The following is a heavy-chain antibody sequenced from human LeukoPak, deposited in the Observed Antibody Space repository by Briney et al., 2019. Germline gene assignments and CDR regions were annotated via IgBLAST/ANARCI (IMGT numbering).Heavy chain of an antibody. CDR2: IYYSGST. CDR3: ARHDRVGATTAGDAFDI. J-gene: IGHJ3*02. Sequence: PSETLSLTCTVSGGSISSGGYYWSWIRQPPGKGLEWIGYIYYSGSTNYNPSLKSRVTISVDTSKNQFSLKLSSVTAADTAVYYCARHDRVGATTAGDAFDIWGQGTMVTVSS. D-gene: IGHD1-26*01. V-gene: IGHV4-61*08. CDR1: GGSISSGGYY.